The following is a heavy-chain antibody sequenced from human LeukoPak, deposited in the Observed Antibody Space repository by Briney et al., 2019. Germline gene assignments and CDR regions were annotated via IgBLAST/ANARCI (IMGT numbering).Heavy chain of an antibody. CDR1: GDSFSNYW. CDR2: IYPANSDT. Sequence: GESLKISCKGSGDSFSNYWIGWVRQMPGKGLEWMGIIYPANSDTRYSPSFQGQVTISADKSISTAYLQWSSLKVSDTAMYYCAGPVDYGGNRGDYWGQGTLVTVSS. J-gene: IGHJ4*02. V-gene: IGHV5-51*01. D-gene: IGHD4-23*01. CDR3: AGPVDYGGNRGDY.